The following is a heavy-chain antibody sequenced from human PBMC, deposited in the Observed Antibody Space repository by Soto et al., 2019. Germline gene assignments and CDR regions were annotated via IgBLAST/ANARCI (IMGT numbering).Heavy chain of an antibody. V-gene: IGHV3-23*01. Sequence: GGSLRLSCAASGFTFSSYAMSWVRQAPGKGLEWVSAISGSGGSTYYADSVKGRFTISRDNSKNTLYLQMNSLRAEDTAVYYCAKDFKGVYYYDSSGYPDYWGQGTLVTVSS. CDR2: ISGSGGST. D-gene: IGHD3-22*01. CDR3: AKDFKGVYYYDSSGYPDY. J-gene: IGHJ4*02. CDR1: GFTFSSYA.